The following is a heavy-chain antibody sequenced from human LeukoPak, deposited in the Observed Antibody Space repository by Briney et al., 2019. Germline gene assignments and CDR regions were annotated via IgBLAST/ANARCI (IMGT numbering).Heavy chain of an antibody. D-gene: IGHD5-12*01. V-gene: IGHV4-39*01. CDR1: GGSISSSSYY. Sequence: PSETLSLTCTVSGGSISSSSYYWGWIRQPPGKGLEWIGSIYYSGSTYYNPSLKSRVTISVDTSKNQFSLKLSSVTAAYTAVYYCARHVGYGQGGFDYWGQGTLVTVSS. CDR3: ARHVGYGQGGFDY. CDR2: IYYSGST. J-gene: IGHJ4*02.